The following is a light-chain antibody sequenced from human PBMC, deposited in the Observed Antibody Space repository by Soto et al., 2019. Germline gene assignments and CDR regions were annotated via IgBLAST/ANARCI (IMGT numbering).Light chain of an antibody. Sequence: EIVMTQSPVTLSVSPGERATLSCRAGQSVSSNLAWYQQKPGQALRLLISGASSRATGIPVRFSGSGSGTEFTLTISSLQSEDFAVYYCQQYNNWPLTFGQGTRLEIK. CDR1: QSVSSN. CDR3: QQYNNWPLT. J-gene: IGKJ5*01. CDR2: GAS. V-gene: IGKV3-15*01.